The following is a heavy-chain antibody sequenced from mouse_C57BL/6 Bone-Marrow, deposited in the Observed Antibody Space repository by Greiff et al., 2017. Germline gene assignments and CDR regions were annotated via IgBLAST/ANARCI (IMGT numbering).Heavy chain of an antibody. V-gene: IGHV5-9*01. D-gene: IGHD2-1*01. J-gene: IGHJ3*01. CDR2: ISGGGGNT. CDR1: GFTFSSYT. Sequence: EVQLVESGGGLVKPGGSLTLSCAASGFTFSSYTMSWVRQTPEKRLEWVATISGGGGNTYYPDSVKGRFTISRDNAKNTLYLQMSSLSSEDTALYYCARPHLLCGFAYWGQGTLVTVSA. CDR3: ARPHLLCGFAY.